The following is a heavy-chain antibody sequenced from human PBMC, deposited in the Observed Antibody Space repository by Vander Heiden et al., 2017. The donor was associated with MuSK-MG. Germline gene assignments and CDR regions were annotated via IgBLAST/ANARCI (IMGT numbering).Heavy chain of an antibody. J-gene: IGHJ4*02. CDR1: GGSFSGYY. Sequence: QVQLQQWGAGLLKPSETLSLTCAVYGGSFSGYYWSWIRQPPGKGLEWIGEINHSGSTNHNTSRKSRVTISIDTSKNQFALKRSSVTAADKAVYYCARVCRPGRSAAAPFDYWGQGTMVTVSS. CDR2: INHSGST. D-gene: IGHD6-13*01. CDR3: ARVCRPGRSAAAPFDY. V-gene: IGHV4-34*01.